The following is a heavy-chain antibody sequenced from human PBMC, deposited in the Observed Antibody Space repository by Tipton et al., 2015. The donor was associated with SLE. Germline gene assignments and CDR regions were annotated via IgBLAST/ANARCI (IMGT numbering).Heavy chain of an antibody. J-gene: IGHJ4*02. V-gene: IGHV4-61*05. Sequence: TLSLTCTVSGGSISSSSYYWGWIRQPPGKGLEWIGYIYYSGSTNYNPSLKSRVTISVDTSKNQFSLKLSSVTAADTAVYYCARGTAVNRGYFDYWGQGTLVSVSS. CDR1: GGSISSSSYY. CDR2: IYYSGST. CDR3: ARGTAVNRGYFDY. D-gene: IGHD4-17*01.